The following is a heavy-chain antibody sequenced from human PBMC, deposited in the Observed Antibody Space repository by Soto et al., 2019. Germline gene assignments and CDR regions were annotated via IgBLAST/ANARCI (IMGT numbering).Heavy chain of an antibody. CDR2: IYSGGST. CDR3: ARVSIFGVVHYYYYGMDV. Sequence: LRLSCAASGFTVSSNYMSWVRQAPGKGLEWVSVIYSGGSTYYADSVKGRFTISRDNSKNTLYLQMNSLRAEDTAVYYCARVSIFGVVHYYYYGMDVWGQGTTVTVSS. D-gene: IGHD3-3*01. J-gene: IGHJ6*02. V-gene: IGHV3-53*01. CDR1: GFTVSSNY.